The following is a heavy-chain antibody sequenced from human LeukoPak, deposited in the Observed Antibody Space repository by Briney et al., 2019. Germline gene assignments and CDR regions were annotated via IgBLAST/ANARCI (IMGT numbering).Heavy chain of an antibody. CDR1: GGSINSHY. CDR3: VRRDNTGWNYFDC. D-gene: IGHD6-19*01. CDR2: IYYSGST. J-gene: IGHJ4*02. V-gene: IGHV4-59*08. Sequence: SETLSLTCTVSGGSINSHYWSWIRQSPGKGLEWIGDIYYSGSTKYNPSLKSRVTISVDTPKNHLSLRLTSVLAADTAIYYCVRRDNTGWNYFDCWGQGSLVTVSS.